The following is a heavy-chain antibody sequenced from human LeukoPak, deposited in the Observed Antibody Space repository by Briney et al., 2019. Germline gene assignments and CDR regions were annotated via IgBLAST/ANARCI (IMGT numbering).Heavy chain of an antibody. CDR1: GGSISTYY. CDR2: IYYSGST. CDR3: ARGKQSVDY. D-gene: IGHD1/OR15-1a*01. Sequence: SETLSLTCTVSGGSISTYYWTWIRQSPGKGLEWIGNIYYSGSTNYNPSLKSRVTISVDTSKNQFSLKLSSVTAADTAVYCCARGKQSVDYWGQGTLVTVSS. V-gene: IGHV4-59*01. J-gene: IGHJ4*02.